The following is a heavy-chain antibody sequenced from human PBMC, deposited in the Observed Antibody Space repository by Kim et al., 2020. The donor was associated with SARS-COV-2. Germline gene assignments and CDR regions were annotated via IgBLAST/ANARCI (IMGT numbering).Heavy chain of an antibody. CDR3: ARDFDGYNFYWFDP. CDR1: GFTFSSYW. CDR2: IKQDGSEK. V-gene: IGHV3-7*01. J-gene: IGHJ5*02. Sequence: GGSLRLSCAASGFTFSSYWMRWVRQAPGKGLEWVANIKQDGSEKYYVDSVKGRFTISRDNAKNSLYLQMNSLRAEDTAVYYCARDFDGYNFYWFDPWGQGTLVTVSS. D-gene: IGHD5-12*01.